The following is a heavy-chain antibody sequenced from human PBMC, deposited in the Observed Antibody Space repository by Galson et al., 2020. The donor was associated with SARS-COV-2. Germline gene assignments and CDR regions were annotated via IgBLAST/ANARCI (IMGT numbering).Heavy chain of an antibody. CDR2: IWYDGSNK. CDR3: ARDTWRYSSSSGYGMDV. V-gene: IGHV3-33*01. J-gene: IGHJ6*02. Sequence: TGGSLRLSCAASGFTFSSYGMHWVRQAPDKGLEWVAVIWYDGSNKYYADSVKGRFTISRDNSKNTLYLQMNSLRAEDTAVYYCARDTWRYSSSSGYGMDVWGQGTTVTVSS. CDR1: GFTFSSYG. D-gene: IGHD6-6*01.